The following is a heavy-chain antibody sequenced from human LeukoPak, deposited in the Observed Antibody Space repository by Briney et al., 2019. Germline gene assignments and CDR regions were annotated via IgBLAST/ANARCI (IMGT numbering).Heavy chain of an antibody. CDR1: GFTFDDHG. J-gene: IGHJ3*02. CDR2: INWNGGST. CDR3: AREMYASGWLNAFDI. D-gene: IGHD6-19*01. V-gene: IGHV3-20*04. Sequence: GGSLRLSCAASGFTFDDHGMSWVRQAPGKGLEWVSGINWNGGSTGFADSVKGRLTISRDNAKNSLYLQMNSLRAEDTALYYCAREMYASGWLNAFDIWGQGTMVTVSS.